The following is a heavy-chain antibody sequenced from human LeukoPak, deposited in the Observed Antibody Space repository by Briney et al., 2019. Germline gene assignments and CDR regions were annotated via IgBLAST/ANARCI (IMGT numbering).Heavy chain of an antibody. D-gene: IGHD4-17*01. J-gene: IGHJ4*02. CDR3: ARVAINDYGDYFDY. V-gene: IGHV3-11*04. Sequence: PGGSLRLSCAASGFTFSDYYMSWIRQAPGKGLEWVSYISNSGSTIYYADSVKGRFTISRDNAKNSLYLQMNSLRAEDTAVYYCARVAINDYGDYFDYWGQGTLVTVSS. CDR1: GFTFSDYY. CDR2: ISNSGSTI.